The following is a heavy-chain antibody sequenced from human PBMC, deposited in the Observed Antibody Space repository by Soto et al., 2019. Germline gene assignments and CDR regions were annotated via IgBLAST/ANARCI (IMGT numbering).Heavy chain of an antibody. CDR2: TYYRSKWYN. J-gene: IGHJ3*02. CDR3: ESGRFNAFGI. CDR1: GDSVSSNSVA. Sequence: QVQLQQSGPGLVKPSQTLSLTCAISGDSVSSNSVAWNWIRQSPSRGLEWLGRTYYRSKWYNDYGLTVKGRITINSDRSKNQFSLQLNSVTPEDTAVYYCESGRFNAFGIWGPGTMVTVSS. D-gene: IGHD1-26*01. V-gene: IGHV6-1*01.